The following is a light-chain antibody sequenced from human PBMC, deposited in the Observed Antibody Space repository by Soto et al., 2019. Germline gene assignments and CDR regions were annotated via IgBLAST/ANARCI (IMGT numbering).Light chain of an antibody. CDR1: QSVSSY. Sequence: EIVLTQSPATLSLSPGERATLSCRASQSVSSYLAWYQQKPGQAPRLLIYDASNRATGIPARFRGSGSGTDFTLTISSLEPEDFAVYYCQQRSNWPITFGQGKRLEIK. CDR2: DAS. J-gene: IGKJ5*01. CDR3: QQRSNWPIT. V-gene: IGKV3-11*01.